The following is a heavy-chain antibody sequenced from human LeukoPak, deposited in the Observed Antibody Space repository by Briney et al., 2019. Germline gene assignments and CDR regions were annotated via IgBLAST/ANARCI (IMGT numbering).Heavy chain of an antibody. CDR1: GGSISSSSYY. D-gene: IGHD2-15*01. V-gene: IGHV4-39*01. CDR2: IYYSGST. J-gene: IGHJ3*01. Sequence: PSETLSLTCTVSGGSISSSSYYWGWIRQPPGKGLEWIGSIYYSGSTYYNPSLKSRVTISVDTSKNQFSLKLSSVTAADTAVYYCARHGGYGRGYMDVWGQGTMVTVSS. CDR3: ARHGGYGRGYMDV.